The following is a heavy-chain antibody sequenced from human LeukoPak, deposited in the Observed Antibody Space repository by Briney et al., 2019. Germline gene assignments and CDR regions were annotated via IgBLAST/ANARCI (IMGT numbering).Heavy chain of an antibody. D-gene: IGHD4-17*01. CDR1: GFTFGDYG. Sequence: GGSLRLSCAASGFTFGDYGMSWVRQAPGKGLEWVSGINWNGGSTGYADSVKGRFTISRDNAKNSLYLQMNSLRAEDTAVYYCARDQRAPPTVTTVDYWGQGTLVTVSS. V-gene: IGHV3-20*04. CDR3: ARDQRAPPTVTTVDY. CDR2: INWNGGST. J-gene: IGHJ4*02.